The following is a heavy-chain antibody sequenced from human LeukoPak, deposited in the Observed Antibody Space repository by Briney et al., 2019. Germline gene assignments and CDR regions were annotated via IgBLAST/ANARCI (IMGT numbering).Heavy chain of an antibody. J-gene: IGHJ5*02. V-gene: IGHV3-21*01. Sequence: TGGSLRLSCAASGFTFSSYSMNWVRQAPGKGLEWVSSISSSSSYIYYADSVKGRFTISRDNAKNTLNLQMNSLRAEDTAVYYCARDLGQYYDTSDNWFDPWGQGTLVTVSS. CDR3: ARDLGQYYDTSDNWFDP. CDR1: GFTFSSYS. D-gene: IGHD3-22*01. CDR2: ISSSSSYI.